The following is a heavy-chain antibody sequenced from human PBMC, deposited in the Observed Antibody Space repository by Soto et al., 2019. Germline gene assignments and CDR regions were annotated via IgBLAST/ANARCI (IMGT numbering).Heavy chain of an antibody. CDR2: INPSGNNT. CDR3: ALLSYYDNSGYYFWPDY. V-gene: IGHV1-46*02. D-gene: IGHD3-22*01. CDR1: GYTLNSYY. J-gene: IGHJ4*02. Sequence: GASVKVSCKASGYTLNSYYMHWVRQAPGQGLEWMGVINPSGNNTSYAQRFQGRVTMTRDTSTITVYMQLRSLRSEDTAVYYCALLSYYDNSGYYFWPDYWGQGTQVTVSS.